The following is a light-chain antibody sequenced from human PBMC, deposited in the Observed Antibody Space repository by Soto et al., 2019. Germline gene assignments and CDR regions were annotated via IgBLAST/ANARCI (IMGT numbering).Light chain of an antibody. J-gene: IGLJ2*01. Sequence: QSVLTQPPSVSEAPGQRVTISCTGSSSNIGAGYDVHWYQQLPGTAPKRLIYGNTNRPSGVPDRFSGSKSGTSASLAITGLQVEDEADYYCQSYDSSLSGSVFGGGTKLTVL. CDR2: GNT. CDR1: SSNIGAGYD. V-gene: IGLV1-40*01. CDR3: QSYDSSLSGSV.